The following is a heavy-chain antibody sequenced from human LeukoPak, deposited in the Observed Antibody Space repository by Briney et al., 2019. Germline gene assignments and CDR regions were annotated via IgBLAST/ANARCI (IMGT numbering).Heavy chain of an antibody. CDR3: ARVRIVGATGGRLDYYFDY. V-gene: IGHV4-59*01. Sequence: SETLSLTCTVSGGSISSYYWSWIRQPPGKGLEWIGYIYYSGSTNYNPSLKSRVTISVDTSKNQFSLRLSSVTAADTAVCYCARVRIVGATGGRLDYYFDYWGQGTLVTVSS. CDR1: GGSISSYY. D-gene: IGHD1-26*01. CDR2: IYYSGST. J-gene: IGHJ4*02.